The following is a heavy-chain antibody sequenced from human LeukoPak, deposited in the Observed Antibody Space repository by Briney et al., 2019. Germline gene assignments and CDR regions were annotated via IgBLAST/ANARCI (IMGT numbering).Heavy chain of an antibody. V-gene: IGHV3-30*18. CDR1: GFTFSSYG. CDR3: AKLLVVVAATSDY. D-gene: IGHD2-15*01. Sequence: GGSLRLSCAASGFTFSSYGMHWVRQAPGKGLEWVAVISYDGSNKYYADPVKGRFTISRDNSKSTLYLQMNSLRAEDTAVYYCAKLLVVVAATSDYWGQGTLVTVSS. J-gene: IGHJ4*02. CDR2: ISYDGSNK.